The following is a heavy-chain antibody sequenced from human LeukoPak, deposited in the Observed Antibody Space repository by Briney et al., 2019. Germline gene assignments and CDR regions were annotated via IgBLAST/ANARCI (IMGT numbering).Heavy chain of an antibody. Sequence: PSETLSLTCIVSSGSINVDGYYWSWIRQPAGKGLEWIGRIYANGDTNYSSSLESRVTISIDTSKNQFSLRLSSVTAADSAVYFCARVFRRGVYNYDGFDIWGQGTTVTVSS. CDR3: ARVFRRGVYNYDGFDI. CDR2: IYANGDT. J-gene: IGHJ3*02. CDR1: SGSINVDGYY. D-gene: IGHD5-24*01. V-gene: IGHV4-61*02.